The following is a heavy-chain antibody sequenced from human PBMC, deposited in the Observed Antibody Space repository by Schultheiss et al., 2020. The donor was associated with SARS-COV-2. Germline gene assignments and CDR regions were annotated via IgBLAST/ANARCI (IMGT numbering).Heavy chain of an antibody. D-gene: IGHD1-26*01. CDR3: AKAGYGGNYGMDV. Sequence: SQTLSLTCTVSGGSISSSSYYWGWIRQPPGKGLEWIGSIYYSGSTYYNPSLKSRVTISVDTSKNQFSLKLSSVTAADTAVYYCAKAGYGGNYGMDVWGQGTTVTVSS. J-gene: IGHJ6*02. CDR2: IYYSGST. V-gene: IGHV4-39*01. CDR1: GGSISSSSYY.